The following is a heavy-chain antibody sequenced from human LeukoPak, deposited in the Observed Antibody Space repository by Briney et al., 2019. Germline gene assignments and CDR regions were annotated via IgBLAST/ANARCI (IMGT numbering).Heavy chain of an antibody. Sequence: ASVKVSCKTSGELFNNKPVNWMRQAPGQGLEWVGVIIPIFNTPYYAQKFQGRVTITADRSTSTVSMELASLTSEDTAVYYCASLNSSSWYYFDYWGQGTLVTVSS. V-gene: IGHV1-69*06. D-gene: IGHD6-13*01. J-gene: IGHJ4*02. CDR2: IIPIFNTP. CDR3: ASLNSSSWYYFDY. CDR1: GELFNNKP.